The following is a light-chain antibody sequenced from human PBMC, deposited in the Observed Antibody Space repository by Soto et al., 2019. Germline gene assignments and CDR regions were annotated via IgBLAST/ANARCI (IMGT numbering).Light chain of an antibody. CDR3: QQYYSYLIT. CDR1: QTISSW. Sequence: DIQMTQSPSTLSGSLGDGVTITCRASQTISSWLAWYQQKPGKAPKLLIYKASTLKSGVPSRFSGSGSGTDFTLTISCLQSEDFATYYCQQYYSYLITFGQGTRLEI. CDR2: KAS. V-gene: IGKV1-5*03. J-gene: IGKJ5*01.